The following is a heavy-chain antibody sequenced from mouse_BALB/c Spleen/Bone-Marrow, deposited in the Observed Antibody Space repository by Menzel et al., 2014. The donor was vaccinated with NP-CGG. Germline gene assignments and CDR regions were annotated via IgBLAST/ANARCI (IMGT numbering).Heavy chain of an antibody. V-gene: IGHV1-82*01. J-gene: IGHJ2*01. CDR2: IYPGDGDT. CDR3: ARGGLGLDY. D-gene: IGHD3-3*01. CDR1: GYAFSSSW. Sequence: VKLVESGPELVKPEASVKISCKASGYAFSSSWMNWVKQRPGQGLEWIGRIYPGDGDTNYNGKFKGKATLTADKSSSTAYMQLSSLTSVDSAVYFCARGGLGLDYWGQGTTLTVSS.